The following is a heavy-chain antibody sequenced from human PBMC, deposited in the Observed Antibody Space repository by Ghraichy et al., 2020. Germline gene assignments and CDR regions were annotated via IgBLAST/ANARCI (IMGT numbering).Heavy chain of an antibody. J-gene: IGHJ5*02. CDR3: ARNKTGNLSGWFDP. V-gene: IGHV4-39*01. Sequence: SETLSLTCTVSGGSISSYSDYLGWLRQPPGKGPEWIGSIYNSVSTHYNPSLKSRVTISIDTSKDQFSLRLTSVTAADTAIYYCARNKTGNLSGWFDPWGQGSLVIVSS. CDR1: GGSISSYSDY. D-gene: IGHD1-14*01. CDR2: IYNSVST.